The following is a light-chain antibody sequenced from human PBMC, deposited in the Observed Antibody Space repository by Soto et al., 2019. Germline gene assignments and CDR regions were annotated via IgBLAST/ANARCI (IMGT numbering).Light chain of an antibody. J-gene: IGKJ4*01. V-gene: IGKV3-15*01. CDR2: GAS. CDR1: QSVSSN. Sequence: EIVMTQSPATLSVSPGERATLSCMASQSVSSNLAWYQQKPGQAPRLLIYGASTRATGIPARFSGSGSETEFTLTISSLQSEDSAVYYCQQYNNWPPLTFGGGTKVDIK. CDR3: QQYNNWPPLT.